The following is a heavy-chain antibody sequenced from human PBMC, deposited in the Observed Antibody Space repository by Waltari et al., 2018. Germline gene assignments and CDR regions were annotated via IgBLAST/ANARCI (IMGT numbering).Heavy chain of an antibody. CDR2: IDNSGSKT. Sequence: QLVESGGGLVQPGGSLRLSCAASEFTFRNFWMHWVRQAPGKGLGWVSAIDNSGSKTMYADSVKCRFTISRDNAKNTLYLQMNSLRVEETAVYYCANHRPGGYGMEVWGQGTTVTVSS. D-gene: IGHD3-22*01. CDR1: EFTFRNFW. J-gene: IGHJ6*01. CDR3: ANHRPGGYGMEV. V-gene: IGHV3-74*03.